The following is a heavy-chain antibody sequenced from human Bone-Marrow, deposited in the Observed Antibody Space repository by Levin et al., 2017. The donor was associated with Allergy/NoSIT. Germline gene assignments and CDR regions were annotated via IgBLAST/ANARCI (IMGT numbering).Heavy chain of an antibody. D-gene: IGHD2-15*01. Sequence: GESLKISCAASGFTFSKYGMHWVRQAPGKGLEWVALISHDGSKKYYADSLKGRLTISRDDSKSTVFLQMNGLRSDDAAVYYCARDRTEYCSVISCFSGCDCWGQGTLVTVSS. CDR3: ARDRTEYCSVISCFSGCDC. J-gene: IGHJ4*02. V-gene: IGHV3-30*03. CDR2: ISHDGSKK. CDR1: GFTFSKYG.